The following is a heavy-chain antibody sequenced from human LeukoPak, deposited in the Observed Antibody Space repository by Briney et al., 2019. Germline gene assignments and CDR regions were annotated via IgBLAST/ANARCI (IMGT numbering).Heavy chain of an antibody. CDR2: INHSGST. CDR3: ARGHFYVWGSYRYFHEPGYFDY. V-gene: IGHV4-34*01. J-gene: IGHJ4*02. D-gene: IGHD3-16*02. CDR1: GGPFSGYY. Sequence: SDTLSLTCAVYGGPFSGYYWSGLRQPPGEGLEGIGEINHSGSTNYTPSLKSRVTISVDTSKNQFSLKLSSVTAADTAVYYCARGHFYVWGSYRYFHEPGYFDYWGQGTLVTVSS.